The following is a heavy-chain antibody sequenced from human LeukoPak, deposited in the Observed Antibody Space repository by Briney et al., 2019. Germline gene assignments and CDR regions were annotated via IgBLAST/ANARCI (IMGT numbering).Heavy chain of an antibody. CDR2: LSLNSGRI. CDR1: GVTLSSDG. V-gene: IGHV3-9*01. J-gene: IGHJ4*02. CDR3: AKEYDSCGYYYDAYFDY. Sequence: GGSPRLSCAPPGVTLSSDGIHWVRHAPREGVEWVSGLSLNSGRIGYADSVKGRFTISRDHAKNSLYLQMNSLRAEETALYYGAKEYDSCGYYYDAYFDYWGQGGLGTVSS. D-gene: IGHD3-22*01.